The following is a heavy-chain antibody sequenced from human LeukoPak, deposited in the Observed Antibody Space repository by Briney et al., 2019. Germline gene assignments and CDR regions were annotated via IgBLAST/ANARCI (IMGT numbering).Heavy chain of an antibody. V-gene: IGHV5-51*01. CDR2: IYPGDSDT. D-gene: IGHD1-1*01. CDR1: GYSFTSYW. J-gene: IGHJ6*02. CDR3: ARARTPSFLRWKISPYYYYYGMDV. Sequence: GESLKISCKGSGYSFTSYWIGWVRQMPGKGLEWMGIIYPGDSDTRYSPSFQGQVTVSADKSISTAYLQWSSLKASDTAMYYCARARTPSFLRWKISPYYYYYGMDVWGQGTTVTVSS.